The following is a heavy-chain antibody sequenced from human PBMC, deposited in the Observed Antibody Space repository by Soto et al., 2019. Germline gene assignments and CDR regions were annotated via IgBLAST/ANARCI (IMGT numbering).Heavy chain of an antibody. J-gene: IGHJ4*02. CDR3: ARKTDSGGNGGF. D-gene: IGHD2-15*01. CDR1: GFTVSNNY. Sequence: EVRLVETGGDLIQPGGSLRLSCAVSGFTVSNNYMYWVRQPPGKGLEWVSLIYSHGDTRYADYVRGRFTVSRDNSKNTIYLQMNSLRSEDTAVYYCARKTDSGGNGGFWGQGTLVNVSS. CDR2: IYSHGDT. V-gene: IGHV3-53*05.